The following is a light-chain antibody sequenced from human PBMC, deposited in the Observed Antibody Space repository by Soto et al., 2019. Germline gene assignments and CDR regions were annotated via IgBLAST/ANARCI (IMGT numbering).Light chain of an antibody. Sequence: SVLPKPPSVSVSPGQSVTISCTGTSSDVGSSNGVSWYQQPPGTAPKLMIYDVSNRPSGVPDRFSGSKSGNTASLTISGLQAEDEADYYCSSYTSSSTYVFGTGTKVTVL. J-gene: IGLJ1*01. CDR3: SSYTSSSTYV. CDR2: DVS. CDR1: SSDVGSSNG. V-gene: IGLV2-18*02.